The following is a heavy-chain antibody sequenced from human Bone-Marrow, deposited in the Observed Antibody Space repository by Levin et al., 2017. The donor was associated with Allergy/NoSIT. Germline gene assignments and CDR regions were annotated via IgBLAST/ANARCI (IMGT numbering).Heavy chain of an antibody. CDR2: IIPIFGTA. Sequence: SVKVSCKASGGTFSSYAISWVRQAPGQGLEWMGGIIPIFGTANYAQKFQGRVTITADESTSTAYMELSSLRSEDTAVYYCARELYVGSITYSGYEPFDYWGQGTLVTVSS. J-gene: IGHJ4*02. D-gene: IGHD5-12*01. CDR3: ARELYVGSITYSGYEPFDY. V-gene: IGHV1-69*13. CDR1: GGTFSSYA.